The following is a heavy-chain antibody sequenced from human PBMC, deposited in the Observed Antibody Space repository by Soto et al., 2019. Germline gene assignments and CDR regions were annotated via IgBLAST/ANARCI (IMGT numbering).Heavy chain of an antibody. J-gene: IGHJ4*02. Sequence: GGSLRLSCAASGFTFSDYYMSWIRQTPGKGLEWVSYISSSGSTIYYADFVKGRFTISRDNAKNALYLQMNSLRAEDTAVFFCARVRVDSSDWYPLYYFDYWGQGTLVTVSS. CDR3: ARVRVDSSDWYPLYYFDY. CDR2: ISSSGSTI. V-gene: IGHV3-11*01. CDR1: GFTFSDYY. D-gene: IGHD6-19*01.